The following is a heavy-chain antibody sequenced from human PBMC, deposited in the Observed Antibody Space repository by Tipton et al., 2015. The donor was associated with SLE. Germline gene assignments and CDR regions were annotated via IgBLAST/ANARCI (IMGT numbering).Heavy chain of an antibody. D-gene: IGHD6-25*01. J-gene: IGHJ4*02. CDR2: IYRSGST. CDR1: GVSISSYY. CDR3: VRRGVRSGWYVDS. V-gene: IGHV4-4*08. Sequence: TLSLTCSVSGVSISSYYWSWIRQPPGKGLEWIGYIYRSGSTNYNPSLKSRVTISVDTSKNHFSLKLTSVTAADSGVYYCVRRGVRSGWYVDSWGQGTLVTVSS.